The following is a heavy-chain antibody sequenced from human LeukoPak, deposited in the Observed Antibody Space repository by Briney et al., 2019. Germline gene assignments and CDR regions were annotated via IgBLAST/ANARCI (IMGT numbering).Heavy chain of an antibody. J-gene: IGHJ4*02. V-gene: IGHV5-51*01. Sequence: GESPKIPCKGSGYSFTSYWIGRGRQMPGKGLEWMGIIYPGDSDTRYSPSFQGQVTISADKSISTAYLQWSSLKASDTAMYYCARHYYGSGSYLGYWGQGTLVTVSS. CDR1: GYSFTSYW. CDR2: IYPGDSDT. CDR3: ARHYYGSGSYLGY. D-gene: IGHD3-10*01.